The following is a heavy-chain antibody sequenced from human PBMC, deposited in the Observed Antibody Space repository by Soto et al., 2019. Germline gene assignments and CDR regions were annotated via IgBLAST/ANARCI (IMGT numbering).Heavy chain of an antibody. CDR2: IYYSGST. CDR1: GGSISSYY. CDR3: ARTPYYYYMDV. Sequence: SETLSLTCTVSGGSISSYYWSWIRQPPGKGLEWIGYIYYSGSTNYNPSLKSRVTISVDTSKNQFSLKLSSVTAADTAVYYCARTPYYYYMDVWGKGTTVTVSS. V-gene: IGHV4-59*08. J-gene: IGHJ6*03.